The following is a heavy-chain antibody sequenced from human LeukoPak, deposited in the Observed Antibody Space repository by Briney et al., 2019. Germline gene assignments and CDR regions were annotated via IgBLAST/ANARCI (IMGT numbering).Heavy chain of an antibody. CDR2: ITASGGST. D-gene: IGHD5-12*01. CDR3: AKGFSGYNDY. Sequence: PGGSLRLSCAASGFTFNSYAMSWVRQAPGKGLEWVSIITASGGSTYYADSVKGRFTISRDNSKNTLFLQMNSLRAEDTAVYYCAKGFSGYNDYWGQGTLVTVSS. V-gene: IGHV3-23*01. J-gene: IGHJ4*02. CDR1: GFTFNSYA.